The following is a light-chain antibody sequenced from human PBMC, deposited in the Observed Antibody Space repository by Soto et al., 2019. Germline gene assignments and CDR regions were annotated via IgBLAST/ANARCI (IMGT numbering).Light chain of an antibody. CDR1: SSNIGGNT. Sequence: QSVLTQPPLASGTPGQRVTISCSGSSSNIGGNTVNWYQQVPGAAPKLIIFNNSQRPSGVPDRFSGSKSGTSASLAIGGLQSEDEADYYCSTWDDSLNGPLFGGGTKLTVL. J-gene: IGLJ2*01. CDR3: STWDDSLNGPL. V-gene: IGLV1-44*01. CDR2: NNS.